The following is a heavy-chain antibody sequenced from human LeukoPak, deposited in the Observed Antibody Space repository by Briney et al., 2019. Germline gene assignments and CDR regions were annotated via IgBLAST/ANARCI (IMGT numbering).Heavy chain of an antibody. CDR1: GFTFSSYG. J-gene: IGHJ4*02. D-gene: IGHD6-13*01. CDR3: ARDFRYSSTYYFDY. V-gene: IGHV3-33*08. CDR2: IWYDGSNK. Sequence: GRSLRLSCAASGFTFSSYGMHWVRQAPGKGLEWVAIIWYDGSNKYYSDSVKGRFTISRDNSKNTLFLQMSSLRAEDTAVYYCARDFRYSSTYYFDYWGQGTLVTVSS.